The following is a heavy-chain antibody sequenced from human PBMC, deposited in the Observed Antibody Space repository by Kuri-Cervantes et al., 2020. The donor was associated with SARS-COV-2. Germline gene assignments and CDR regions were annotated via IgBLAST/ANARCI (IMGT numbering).Heavy chain of an antibody. CDR1: GYTFTGYY. J-gene: IGHJ4*02. D-gene: IGHD3-10*01. CDR3: ARDSGSRLLWFGELWLDY. CDR2: INPKNGDT. V-gene: IGHV1-2*02. Sequence: ASVKVSCKASGYTFTGYYMHWVRQAPGQGLEWMGWINPKNGDTNYAEKYQGRVTMTRDTSINTAYMEMSSLRSDDTAVYYCARDSGSRLLWFGELWLDYWGQGTLVTVSS.